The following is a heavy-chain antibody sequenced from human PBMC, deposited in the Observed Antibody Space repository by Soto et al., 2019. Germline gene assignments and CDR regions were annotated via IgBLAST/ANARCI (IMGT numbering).Heavy chain of an antibody. CDR2: ISLYSDVT. J-gene: IGHJ5*02. CDR3: ARVVPGAEAWFGP. CDR1: GYTFSNYG. D-gene: IGHD2-2*01. V-gene: IGHV1-18*01. Sequence: QVQLVQSGGEAKRPGASVKVSCKTSGYTFSNYGITWVRQAPGQPLEWLGWISLYSDVTNYAQKFQRRVSMTTDTSTTTAYMELRSLRSDDTAVYYCARVVPGAEAWFGPWGQGTLVTVSS.